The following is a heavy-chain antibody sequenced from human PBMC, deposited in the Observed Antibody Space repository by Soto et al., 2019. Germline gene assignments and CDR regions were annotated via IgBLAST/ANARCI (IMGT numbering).Heavy chain of an antibody. Sequence: QITLKESGPPLVKPTQTLTLTCTFSGFSLSTSGVCVGWIRQPPGKALEWLALSYWDDDKRYSPSLKSRLTINKDTSKNQVVLTMTNMDPVDTATYYCAHWTWVTTYDYWGQGTLVTVSS. CDR2: SYWDDDK. V-gene: IGHV2-5*02. CDR3: AHWTWVTTYDY. D-gene: IGHD4-17*01. CDR1: GFSLSTSGVC. J-gene: IGHJ4*02.